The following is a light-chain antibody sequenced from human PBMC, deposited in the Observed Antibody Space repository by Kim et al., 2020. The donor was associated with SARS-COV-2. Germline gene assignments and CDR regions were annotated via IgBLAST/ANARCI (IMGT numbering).Light chain of an antibody. CDR1: GSNIGAGYD. Sequence: RVTISCTGGGSNIGAGYDVHWYQQLPGSAPKLLIYGNSNRPSGVPDRFSGSKSGTSASLAITGLQAEDEADYYCQSYDSSLSGYVFGTGTKVTVL. V-gene: IGLV1-40*01. CDR3: QSYDSSLSGYV. J-gene: IGLJ1*01. CDR2: GNS.